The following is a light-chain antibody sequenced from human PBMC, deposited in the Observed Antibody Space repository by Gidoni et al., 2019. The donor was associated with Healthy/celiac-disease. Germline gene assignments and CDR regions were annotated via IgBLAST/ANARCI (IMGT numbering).Light chain of an antibody. CDR1: SGHSSYA. CDR3: QTWGTGIQV. Sequence: QLVLPQSPSASASLGASVKLTCPLSSGHSSYAIAWHQQQPEKGPRYLMKLNSDGSHSKGDGIPDRFSGSSSGAERYRTISSLQSEDEADYYCQTWGTGIQVFGTGTKVTVL. J-gene: IGLJ1*01. CDR2: LNSDGSH. V-gene: IGLV4-69*01.